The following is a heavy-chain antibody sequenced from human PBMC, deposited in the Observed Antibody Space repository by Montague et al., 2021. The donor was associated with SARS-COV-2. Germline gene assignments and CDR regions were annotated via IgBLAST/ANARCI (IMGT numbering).Heavy chain of an antibody. CDR2: TYYRSKWYN. CDR3: ARTSASSDY. Sequence: CAISGDSVSRNSAAWNWIRQSPSRGLEWPGRTYYRSKWYNDYAVSVKSRITTNPDTSKNQISLQLNSVTPENTAVYYCARTSASSDYWGQGTLVTVSS. J-gene: IGHJ4*02. D-gene: IGHD1-26*01. CDR1: GDSVSRNSAA. V-gene: IGHV6-1*01.